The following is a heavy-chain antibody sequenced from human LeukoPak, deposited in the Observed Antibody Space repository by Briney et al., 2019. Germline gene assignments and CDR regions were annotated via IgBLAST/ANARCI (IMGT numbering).Heavy chain of an antibody. CDR2: INHSGST. CDR1: GGSFSGYY. V-gene: IGHV4-34*01. J-gene: IGHJ4*02. Sequence: PSETLSLTCAVYGGSFSGYYWSWIRQPPGKGLEWIGEINHSGSTNYNPSLKSRVTISVDTSRNQFSLKLSSVTAADTAVYYCARGTTKPDYYYDSSGPSTTFDYWGQGTLVTVSS. D-gene: IGHD3-22*01. CDR3: ARGTTKPDYYYDSSGPSTTFDY.